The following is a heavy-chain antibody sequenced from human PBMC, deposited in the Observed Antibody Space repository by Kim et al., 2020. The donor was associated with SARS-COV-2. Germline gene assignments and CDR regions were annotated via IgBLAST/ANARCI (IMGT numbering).Heavy chain of an antibody. J-gene: IGHJ4*02. CDR2: ISWNSGSI. Sequence: GGSLRLSCAASGFTFDDYAMHWVRQAPGKGLEWVSGISWNSGSIGYADSVKGRFTISRDNAKNSLYLQMNSLRAEDTALYYCAKDISNYYDSSGYSLFDYWGQGTLITVSS. V-gene: IGHV3-9*01. CDR1: GFTFDDYA. CDR3: AKDISNYYDSSGYSLFDY. D-gene: IGHD3-22*01.